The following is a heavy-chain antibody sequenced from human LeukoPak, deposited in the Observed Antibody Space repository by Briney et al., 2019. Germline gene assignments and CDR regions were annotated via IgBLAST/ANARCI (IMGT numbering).Heavy chain of an antibody. Sequence: SETLSLTCTVSGGSISSSSYYWGWIRQPPGKGLEWIGSIYYSGSTYYNPSLKSRVTISVDTSKNQFSLKLSSVTAADTAVYYCARGPALTMVRGVIRSFDYWGQGTLVTVSS. V-gene: IGHV4-39*07. CDR2: IYYSGST. J-gene: IGHJ4*02. CDR3: ARGPALTMVRGVIRSFDY. CDR1: GGSISSSSYY. D-gene: IGHD3-10*01.